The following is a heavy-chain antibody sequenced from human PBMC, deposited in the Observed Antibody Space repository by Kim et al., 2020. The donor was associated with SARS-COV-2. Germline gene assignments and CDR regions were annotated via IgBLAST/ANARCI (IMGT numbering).Heavy chain of an antibody. CDR2: ISYDGSNK. J-gene: IGHJ6*02. V-gene: IGHV3-33*05. CDR1: GFTFSSYG. D-gene: IGHD6-13*01. Sequence: GGSLRLSCAASGFTFSSYGMHWVRQAPGKGLEWVAVISYDGSNKYYADSVKGRFTISRDNSKNTLYLQMNSLRAEDTAVYYCARDLIAAADIPFYYYGMDVWGQGTTVTVSS. CDR3: ARDLIAAADIPFYYYGMDV.